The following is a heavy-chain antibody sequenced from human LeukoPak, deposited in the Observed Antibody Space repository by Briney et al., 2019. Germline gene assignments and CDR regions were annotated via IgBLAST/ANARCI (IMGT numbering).Heavy chain of an antibody. Sequence: GGSLRLSCAASGYTFSNYEMNWVRQAPGKGLERVSYISGSGSTIYYADSVKGRFTISRDNAKNSLYLQMNSLRAEDTAVYSCASYIVGPTMDYWGQGTLVTDSS. V-gene: IGHV3-48*03. CDR2: ISGSGSTI. CDR1: GYTFSNYE. CDR3: ASYIVGPTMDY. D-gene: IGHD1-26*01. J-gene: IGHJ4*02.